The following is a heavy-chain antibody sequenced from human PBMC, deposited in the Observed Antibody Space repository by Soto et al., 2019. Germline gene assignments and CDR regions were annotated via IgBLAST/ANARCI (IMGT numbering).Heavy chain of an antibody. CDR2: INPDNGDT. V-gene: IGHV1-2*02. Sequence: QVQLVQSGTEVRKPGASLRVSCRAAGYSFTDSYIHWVRQAPGQGLEWMGWINPDNGDTKYAQMFQDRVTLTRDTSITTVYMELSSLISDDTAVYFCAKTLGDDAFHVWGQGTVVAVAS. CDR1: GYSFTDSY. J-gene: IGHJ3*01. D-gene: IGHD3-16*01. CDR3: AKTLGDDAFHV.